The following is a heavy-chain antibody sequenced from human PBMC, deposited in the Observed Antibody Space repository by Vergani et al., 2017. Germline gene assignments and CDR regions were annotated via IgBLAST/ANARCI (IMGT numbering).Heavy chain of an antibody. V-gene: IGHV1-46*01. CDR3: AIDVTGFDY. J-gene: IGHJ4*02. CDR1: GYPFTSYY. Sequence: QVQLVQSGAEVKKLGASVKVSCKASGYPFTSYYMHWVRQAPGQGLEWMGIINPSGGSTSYAQKFQGRVTMTRDTSTSTGYMELSSMRSEDRAVYYCAIDVTGFDYWGQGTLVTVSS. D-gene: IGHD1-1*01. CDR2: INPSGGST.